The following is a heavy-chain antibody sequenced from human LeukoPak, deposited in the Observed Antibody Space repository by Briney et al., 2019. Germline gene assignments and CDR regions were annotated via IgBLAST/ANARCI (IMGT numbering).Heavy chain of an antibody. CDR3: ARVGDYIAYYYYGMDV. CDR2: INSDGSST. J-gene: IGHJ6*02. D-gene: IGHD4-17*01. V-gene: IGHV3-74*01. CDR1: GFTFSSYW. Sequence: GGSLRLSCAASGFTFSSYWMHWVRQAPGKGLVWVSRINSDGSSTSYADSVKGRFTISRDNAKNTLHLQMNSLRAEDTAVYYCARVGDYIAYYYYGMDVWGQGTTVTVSS.